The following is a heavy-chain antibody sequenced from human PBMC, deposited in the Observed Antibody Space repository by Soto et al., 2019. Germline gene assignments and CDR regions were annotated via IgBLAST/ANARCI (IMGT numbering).Heavy chain of an antibody. J-gene: IGHJ6*02. Sequence: PSETLSLTCTVSGDSISSADYCWSWIRQTPGKGLERIGHIFYSGTTYYNPSLKSRLTISVDTSKNHFSLRLTSVTAADTAVYYCARDLWVEPELYYYGMDVWGQGTTVTAP. D-gene: IGHD1-1*01. CDR1: GDSISSADYC. CDR2: IFYSGTT. V-gene: IGHV4-30-4*01. CDR3: ARDLWVEPELYYYGMDV.